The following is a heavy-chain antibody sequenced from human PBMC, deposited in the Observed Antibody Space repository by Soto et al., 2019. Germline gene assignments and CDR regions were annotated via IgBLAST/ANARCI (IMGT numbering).Heavy chain of an antibody. CDR3: ARELGLLWFGELYFWYGMDV. V-gene: IGHV3-30-3*01. CDR1: GFTFSSYA. Sequence: QVQLVESGGGVVQPGRSLRLSCAASGFTFSSYAMHWVRQAPGKGLEWVAVISYDGSNKYYADSVKGRFTISRDNSKNTLYLQMNSLRAEDTAVYYCARELGLLWFGELYFWYGMDVWGQGTTVTVSS. D-gene: IGHD3-10*01. CDR2: ISYDGSNK. J-gene: IGHJ6*02.